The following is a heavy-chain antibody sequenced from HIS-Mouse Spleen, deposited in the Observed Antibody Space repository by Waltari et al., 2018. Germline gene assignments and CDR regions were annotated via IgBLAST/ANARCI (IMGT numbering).Heavy chain of an antibody. J-gene: IGHJ2*01. Sequence: QLQLQESGPGLVKPSETLSLTCTVSGVSISSSSYYWGWIRQPPGKGLEWIGSIYYSGSTYSNPSRKSRVTISVDTSKNQFSLKLSSVTAADTAVYYCAREIPYSSSWYDWYFDLWGRGTLVTVSS. CDR2: IYYSGST. D-gene: IGHD6-13*01. CDR1: GVSISSSSYY. CDR3: AREIPYSSSWYDWYFDL. V-gene: IGHV4-39*07.